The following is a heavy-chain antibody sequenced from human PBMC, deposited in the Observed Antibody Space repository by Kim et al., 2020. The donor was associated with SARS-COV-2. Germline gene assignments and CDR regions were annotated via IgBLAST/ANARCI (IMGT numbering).Heavy chain of an antibody. V-gene: IGHV1-3*01. J-gene: IGHJ4*02. CDR1: GYTFTTYA. D-gene: IGHD6-19*01. CDR3: AREKARYNSGWYDY. Sequence: ASVKVSCKASGYTFTTYAMHWVRQAPGQGLEWMGWINAGNGNTKYSQKFQGRVTITRDTSASTAYMELSSLRSEDTAVYYCAREKARYNSGWYDYWGQGTLVTVSS. CDR2: INAGNGNT.